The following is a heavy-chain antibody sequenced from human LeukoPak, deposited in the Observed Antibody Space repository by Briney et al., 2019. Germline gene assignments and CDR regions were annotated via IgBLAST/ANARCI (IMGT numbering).Heavy chain of an antibody. J-gene: IGHJ3*02. CDR2: IRGDESRK. Sequence: GGSLRLSCAASGFSFSNYWMTWLRRAPGKGLEWVANIRGDESRKYYLDSVTGRFTISRDNAKNSLYLQMNSLRAEDTAVYYCARDRRWRFPGAFDIWGQGTMVTVSS. CDR3: ARDRRWRFPGAFDI. V-gene: IGHV3-7*01. CDR1: GFSFSNYW. D-gene: IGHD2-21*01.